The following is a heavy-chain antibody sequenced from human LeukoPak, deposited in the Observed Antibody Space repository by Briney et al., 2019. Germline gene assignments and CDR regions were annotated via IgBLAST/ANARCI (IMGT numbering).Heavy chain of an antibody. Sequence: ASVKVSCKASGYTFTDYYIHWVRQAPAQGLEWMGCISPNSGGSNYAQKFQGRVTMTRDTSINTAYMELSRLRSDDAAVYFCARDSSRGYTYAFDYWGQGTLVSVSS. D-gene: IGHD5-18*01. CDR1: GYTFTDYY. CDR3: ARDSSRGYTYAFDY. CDR2: ISPNSGGS. V-gene: IGHV1-2*02. J-gene: IGHJ4*02.